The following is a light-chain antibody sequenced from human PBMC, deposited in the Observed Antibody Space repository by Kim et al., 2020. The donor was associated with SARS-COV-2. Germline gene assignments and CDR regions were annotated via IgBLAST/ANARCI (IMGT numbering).Light chain of an antibody. CDR3: FLSYSGARV. J-gene: IGLJ3*02. CDR1: TGGVNKDDY. Sequence: GQGTLPGGSSTGGVNKDDYRYRLQQKPAQAPRTMIYDTSNKHAWAPARFSGSLLGGKAALTLSAAQPEDEADYYCFLSYSGARVFGGGTQLTVL. V-gene: IGLV7-46*01. CDR2: DTS.